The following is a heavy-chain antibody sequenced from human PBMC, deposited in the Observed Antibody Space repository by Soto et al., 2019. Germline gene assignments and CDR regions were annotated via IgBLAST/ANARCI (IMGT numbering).Heavy chain of an antibody. J-gene: IGHJ5*02. CDR3: AKDGLRYCTNGVCYVSWFDP. CDR2: ISGSGGST. D-gene: IGHD2-8*01. Sequence: PGGSLRLSCAASGFTFSSYAMSWVRQAPGKGLEWVSAISGSGGSTYYADSVKGRFTISRDNSKNTLYLQMNSLRAEDTAVYYCAKDGLRYCTNGVCYVSWFDPWGQGTLVTVSS. V-gene: IGHV3-23*01. CDR1: GFTFSSYA.